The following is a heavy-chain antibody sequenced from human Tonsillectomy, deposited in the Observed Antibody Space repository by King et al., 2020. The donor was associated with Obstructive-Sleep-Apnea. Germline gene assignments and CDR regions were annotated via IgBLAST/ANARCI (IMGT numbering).Heavy chain of an antibody. D-gene: IGHD3-9*01. V-gene: IGHV3-21*01. CDR2: ISSSGTYI. CDR3: AGVYYDILTGYGGYADY. J-gene: IGHJ4*02. CDR1: GFTFSRYT. Sequence: VQLVESGGGLVKPGGSLRLSCAASGFTFSRYTMNWVRQAPGKGLEWVSSISSSGTYIHYADSVKGRLTISRDNAGNSLYLQMKSLRAEETAVYYCAGVYYDILTGYGGYADYWGQGTLVTVSS.